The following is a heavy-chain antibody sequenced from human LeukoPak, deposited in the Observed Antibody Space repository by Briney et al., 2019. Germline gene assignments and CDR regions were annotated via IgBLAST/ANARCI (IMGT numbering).Heavy chain of an antibody. V-gene: IGHV3-53*01. CDR3: ARDRLMTAATGDYYYMDV. D-gene: IGHD2-2*01. CDR2: IYSGGST. Sequence: GGSLRLSCAASGFTVSSNYMSWVRQAPGKGLEWVSVIYSGGSTYYADSVKGRFTISRDNSENTLYLQMNSLRAEDTAVYYCARDRLMTAATGDYYYMDVWGKGTTVTISS. J-gene: IGHJ6*03. CDR1: GFTVSSNY.